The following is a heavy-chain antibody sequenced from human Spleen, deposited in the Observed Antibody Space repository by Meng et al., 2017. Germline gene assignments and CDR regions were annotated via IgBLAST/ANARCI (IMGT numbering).Heavy chain of an antibody. J-gene: IGHJ4*02. CDR1: GFTFSSYA. CDR2: ISSSSDYI. D-gene: IGHD5-12*01. CDR3: ARDLFNPDPYSGYDLAYFDY. V-gene: IGHV3-21*01. Sequence: GGSLRLSCAASGFTFSSYAMSWVRQAPGKGLEWVSSISSSSDYIYYADSVKGRFTISRDNAKNSLYLQMNSLRAEDTAVYYCARDLFNPDPYSGYDLAYFDYWGQGTLVTVSS.